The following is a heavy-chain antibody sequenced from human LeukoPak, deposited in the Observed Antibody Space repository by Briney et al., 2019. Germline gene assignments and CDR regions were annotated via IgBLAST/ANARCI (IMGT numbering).Heavy chain of an antibody. CDR1: GGTFSSYA. Sequence: SVKVSCKASGGTFSSYAISWVRQAPGQGLEWMGGIIPIFGTANYAQKFQGRVTITADESTSTAYMELSSLRSEDTAVYYCARDAPYSGSYYASSYWGQGTLVTVSS. D-gene: IGHD1-26*01. V-gene: IGHV1-69*13. CDR2: IIPIFGTA. CDR3: ARDAPYSGSYYASSY. J-gene: IGHJ4*02.